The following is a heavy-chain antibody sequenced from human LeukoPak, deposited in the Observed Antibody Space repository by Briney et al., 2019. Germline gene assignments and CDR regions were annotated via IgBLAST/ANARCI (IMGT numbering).Heavy chain of an antibody. D-gene: IGHD3-22*01. CDR2: IYHRGRT. Sequence: KSSQTLSLTCTVSGGSISSGGYYWSWLQQPPGRGRKWFGYIYHRGRTYDDPSLKSRVTISVDRSKNQVSLKLSSVTAADTAVYYCARMPYYYDSSGYYGRDYWGQGTLVTVSS. CDR1: GGSISSGGYY. CDR3: ARMPYYYDSSGYYGRDY. V-gene: IGHV4-30-2*01. J-gene: IGHJ4*02.